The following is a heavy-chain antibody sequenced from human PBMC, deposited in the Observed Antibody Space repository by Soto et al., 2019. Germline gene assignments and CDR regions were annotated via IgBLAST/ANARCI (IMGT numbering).Heavy chain of an antibody. Sequence: NPSETLSLTCTVSGVSISRDAYYWSWIRQHPGKGLEWIGYIYYSGSTYYNPSLRSPVAMSVDTSKNQFSLTLSSVTAADTAVYYCARDDCSGDTCFIDYWGQGILVTVSS. CDR2: IYYSGST. V-gene: IGHV4-31*01. J-gene: IGHJ4*02. D-gene: IGHD2-15*01. CDR3: ARDDCSGDTCFIDY. CDR1: GVSISRDAYY.